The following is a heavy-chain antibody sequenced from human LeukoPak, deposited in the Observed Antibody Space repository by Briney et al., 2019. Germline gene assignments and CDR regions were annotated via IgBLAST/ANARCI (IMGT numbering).Heavy chain of an antibody. Sequence: SETLSLTCTVSGGSISSSSYYWGWLRQPPGKGLEWIGSIYYSGSTYYNPSLNSRVTISVDTSKNQFSLKLSSVTAADTAVYYCARGPGGGIDGPCWGQGTLVTVSS. CDR3: ARGPGGGIDGPC. CDR1: GGSISSSSYY. CDR2: IYYSGST. J-gene: IGHJ4*02. D-gene: IGHD3-16*02. V-gene: IGHV4-39*07.